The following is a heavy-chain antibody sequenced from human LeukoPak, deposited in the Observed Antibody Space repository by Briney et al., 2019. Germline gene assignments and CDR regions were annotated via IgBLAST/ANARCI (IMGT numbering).Heavy chain of an antibody. CDR3: ASLYFYGSGSFPNY. CDR2: IHHSGSA. D-gene: IGHD3-10*01. CDR1: GGSISTRYYY. J-gene: IGHJ4*02. V-gene: IGHV4-39*02. Sequence: SETLSLTCAVSGGSISTRYYYWGWIRQPPGKGLEWIGTIHHSGSAYYNPSLKSPVTISVDTSTNHFSPKLSSVTAGDTAVYYCASLYFYGSGSFPNYWGQGTLVTVST.